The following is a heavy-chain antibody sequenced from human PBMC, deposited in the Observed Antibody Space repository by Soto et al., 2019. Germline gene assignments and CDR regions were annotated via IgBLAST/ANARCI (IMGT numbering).Heavy chain of an antibody. CDR2: IYYSGST. V-gene: IGHV4-39*01. CDR3: MLGSGWKDFDY. CDR1: GGSISGSSFY. J-gene: IGHJ4*02. D-gene: IGHD3-22*01. Sequence: SGTLSLTCTVAGGSISGSSFYWGWIRQPPGRGLEWIGHIYYSGSTYYNPSLKSRVTISVDTSKNQFSLKLSSVTAADTAVYYCMLGSGWKDFDYWGQGTLVTVS.